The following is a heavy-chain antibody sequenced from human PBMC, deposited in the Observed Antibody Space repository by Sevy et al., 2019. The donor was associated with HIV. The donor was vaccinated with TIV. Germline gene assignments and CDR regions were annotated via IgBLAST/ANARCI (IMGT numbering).Heavy chain of an antibody. CDR3: ARGMATVTTTSHYYYYYMGV. V-gene: IGHV4-59*01. Sequence: SETLSLTCTVSGGSISSYYWSWIRQPPGKGLEWIGYIYYSGSTNYNPSLKSRVTISVDTSKNQFSLKLSSVTAADTAVYYCARGMATVTTTSHYYYYYMGVWGKGTTVTVSS. CDR1: GGSISSYY. J-gene: IGHJ6*03. CDR2: IYYSGST. D-gene: IGHD4-17*01.